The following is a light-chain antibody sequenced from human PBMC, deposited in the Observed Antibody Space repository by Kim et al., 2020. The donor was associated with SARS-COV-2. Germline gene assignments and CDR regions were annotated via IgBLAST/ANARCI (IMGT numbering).Light chain of an antibody. CDR3: LQEYDYPLT. J-gene: IGKJ4*01. CDR2: DAS. CDR1: QGIRKD. Sequence: ASVGDRVTIACRASQGIRKDLAWYQQKPGAAPKLLIHDASNLQSGVPSRFSGSGSGTDFTLTINNLQPDDFATYYCLQEYDYPLTFCCGTKVDIK. V-gene: IGKV1-6*01.